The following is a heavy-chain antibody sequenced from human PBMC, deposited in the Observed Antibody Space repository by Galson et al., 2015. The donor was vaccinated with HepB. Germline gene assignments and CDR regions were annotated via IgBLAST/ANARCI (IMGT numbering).Heavy chain of an antibody. CDR2: INSDGSST. Sequence: SLRLSCAASGFTFSSYWMHWVRQAPGKGLVWVSRINSDGSSTSYADSVKGRFTISRDNAKNTLYLQMNSLRAEDTAVYYCARDVGVRGYGDYPYWYFDLWGRGTLVTVSS. CDR3: ARDVGVRGYGDYPYWYFDL. J-gene: IGHJ2*01. CDR1: GFTFSSYW. D-gene: IGHD4-17*01. V-gene: IGHV3-74*01.